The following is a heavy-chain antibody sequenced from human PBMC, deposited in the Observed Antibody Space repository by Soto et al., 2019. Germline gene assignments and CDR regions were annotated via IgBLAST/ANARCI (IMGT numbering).Heavy chain of an antibody. Sequence: QVQLVQSGAEVKKPGASVKVSCKASGYTFTDYGISWVRQAPGQGLEWMGWISAYDGNTNYAQKVQGRVTMTTDTSTSTAYMELRSLRSDDTAVYFCVRESTSSWYLLYWGQGTLVTVSS. CDR3: VRESTSSWYLLY. D-gene: IGHD6-13*01. CDR1: GYTFTDYG. V-gene: IGHV1-18*01. J-gene: IGHJ4*02. CDR2: ISAYDGNT.